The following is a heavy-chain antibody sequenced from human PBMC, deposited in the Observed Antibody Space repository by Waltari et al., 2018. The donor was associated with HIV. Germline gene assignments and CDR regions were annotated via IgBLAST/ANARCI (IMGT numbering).Heavy chain of an antibody. Sequence: QVQLVESGGGLVNHGGSLRLSCATSGFTFSEYYMTWIRQAPGKGLEWFSYIRSDTDTIYYADSVKGRFTISRDNAKNSLYLQMNRLSVEDTAVYYCARLKYSSGFFDYWGQGALVTVSS. D-gene: IGHD6-19*01. CDR1: GFTFSEYY. V-gene: IGHV3-11*01. CDR2: IRSDTDTI. J-gene: IGHJ4*02. CDR3: ARLKYSSGFFDY.